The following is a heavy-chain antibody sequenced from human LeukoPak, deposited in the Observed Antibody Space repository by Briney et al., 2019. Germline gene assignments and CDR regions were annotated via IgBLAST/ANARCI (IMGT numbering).Heavy chain of an antibody. V-gene: IGHV1-3*04. D-gene: IGHD3-10*01. J-gene: IGHJ1*01. CDR2: INTGNGNT. Sequence: ASVKVSCKASGYTFTSYAIHWVRQAPGQSPEWMGWINTGNGNTKSSQKFQDRVTLTRDTSASTAYMELNSLSSEDTAVYYCARVPLDDASRHYYPHWGQGTLVTVSS. CDR3: ARVPLDDASRHYYPH. CDR1: GYTFTSYA.